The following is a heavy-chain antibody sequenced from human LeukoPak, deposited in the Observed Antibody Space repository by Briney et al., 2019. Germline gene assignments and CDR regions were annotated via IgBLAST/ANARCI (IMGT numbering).Heavy chain of an antibody. D-gene: IGHD4-17*01. CDR2: INHSGST. Sequence: PSETLSLTCAVYGGSFSGYYWSWIRQPPGKGLEWIGEINHSGSTNYNRSLKSRVTISVDTSKNQFSLKLSSVTAADTAVYYCARQSQDYGVRDAFDIWGQGTMVTVSS. V-gene: IGHV4-34*01. J-gene: IGHJ3*02. CDR1: GGSFSGYY. CDR3: ARQSQDYGVRDAFDI.